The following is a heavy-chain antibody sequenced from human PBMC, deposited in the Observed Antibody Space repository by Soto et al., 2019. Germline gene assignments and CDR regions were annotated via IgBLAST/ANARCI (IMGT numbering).Heavy chain of an antibody. CDR1: GGTFSSYA. D-gene: IGHD1-20*01. CDR2: IIPIFGTA. CDR3: ARTNWNYSYGMDV. J-gene: IGHJ6*02. Sequence: SVKVSCKASGGTFSSYAISWVRQAPGQGLEWMGGIIPIFGTANYAQKFQGRVTITADESTSTAYMELSSLRSEDTAVYYCARTNWNYSYGMDVWGRGTTVTVSS. V-gene: IGHV1-69*13.